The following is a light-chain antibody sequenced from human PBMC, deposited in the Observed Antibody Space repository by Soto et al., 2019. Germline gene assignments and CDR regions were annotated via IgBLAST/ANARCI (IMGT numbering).Light chain of an antibody. V-gene: IGLV1-51*01. J-gene: IGLJ3*02. CDR3: GTWDNSLSGGV. Sequence: QSVLTQPPSVSAAPGQTITISCSGSSSNIGNNYVSWYQQLPGTAPKLLIYDNNKRPSGIPDRFSGSKSGTSATLGITGRQTGDEDDYYCGTWDNSLSGGVFGGGTKLTVL. CDR2: DNN. CDR1: SSNIGNNY.